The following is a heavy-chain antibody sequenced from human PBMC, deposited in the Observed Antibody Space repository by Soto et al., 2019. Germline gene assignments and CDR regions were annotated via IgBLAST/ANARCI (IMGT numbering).Heavy chain of an antibody. Sequence: QVQLVQSGAEVKKPGSSVKVSCEAPGGTFDHAAITWVRQAPGQGLAWMGGINPMFNSTHYAQKFQGRVTITADAATSTAFMELRRLRSDDTAVYYCARQIFAADYWGQGTLLVVSS. CDR1: GGTFDHAA. CDR3: ARQIFAADY. D-gene: IGHD3-9*01. CDR2: INPMFNST. V-gene: IGHV1-69*01. J-gene: IGHJ4*02.